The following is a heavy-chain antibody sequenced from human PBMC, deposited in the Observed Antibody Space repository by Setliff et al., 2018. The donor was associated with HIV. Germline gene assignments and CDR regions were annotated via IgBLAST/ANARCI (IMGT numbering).Heavy chain of an antibody. V-gene: IGHV1-69*10. Sequence: SVKVSCKASGYIFTSYGISWVRQAPGQGLEWMGWIIPILGIANYAQKFQGRVTITADESTNIAHMELSSLTFEDTAVYYCAREGDFGYAAGRHLDSWGQGTLVTVSS. CDR3: AREGDFGYAAGRHLDS. J-gene: IGHJ4*02. D-gene: IGHD2-21*01. CDR2: IIPILGIA. CDR1: GYIFTSYG.